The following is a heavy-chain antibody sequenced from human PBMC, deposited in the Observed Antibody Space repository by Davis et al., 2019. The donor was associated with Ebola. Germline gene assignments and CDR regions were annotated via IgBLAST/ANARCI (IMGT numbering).Heavy chain of an antibody. V-gene: IGHV3-7*01. CDR1: GFTFSSYW. J-gene: IGHJ4*02. Sequence: GESLKISCAASGFTFSSYWMSWVRQAPGKGLEWVANIKQDGSEKYYVDSVKGRFTISRDNAKNSLYLQMNSLRAEDTAVYYCARANQSYAFDYWGQGTLVTVSS. CDR3: ARANQSYAFDY. D-gene: IGHD2-2*01. CDR2: IKQDGSEK.